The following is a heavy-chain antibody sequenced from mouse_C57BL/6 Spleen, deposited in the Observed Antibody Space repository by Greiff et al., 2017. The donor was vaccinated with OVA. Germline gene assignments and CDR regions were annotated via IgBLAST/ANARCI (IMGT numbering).Heavy chain of an antibody. CDR2: IDPSDSYT. J-gene: IGHJ2*01. Sequence: QVQLQQPGAELVKPGASVKLSCKASGYTFTSYWMQWVKQRPGQGLEWIGEIDPSDSYTNYNQKFKGKATLTVDTSSSTAYMQLSSLTSEDSAVYYCARSGGYFDCWGQGTTLTVSS. D-gene: IGHD3-1*01. CDR1: GYTFTSYW. CDR3: ARSGGYFDC. V-gene: IGHV1-50*01.